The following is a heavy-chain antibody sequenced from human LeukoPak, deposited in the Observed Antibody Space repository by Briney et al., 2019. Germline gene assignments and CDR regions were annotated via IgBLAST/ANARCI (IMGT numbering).Heavy chain of an antibody. V-gene: IGHV4-4*07. D-gene: IGHD6-13*01. CDR3: ARVSSIAAAGDYYYYYMDV. CDR2: IYTSGST. J-gene: IGHJ6*03. Sequence: PSETLSLTCTVSVGSISSYYWSWIRQPAGKGLEWIGRIYTSGSTNYNRSLKSRVTMSVDTSKNQFSLKLSSVTAADTAVYYCARVSSIAAAGDYYYYYMDVWGKGTTVTVSS. CDR1: VGSISSYY.